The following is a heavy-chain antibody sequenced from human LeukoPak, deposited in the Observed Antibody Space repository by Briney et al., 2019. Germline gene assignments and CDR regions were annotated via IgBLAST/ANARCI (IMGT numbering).Heavy chain of an antibody. Sequence: GGSLRLSCAASGFTFSSYAMHWVRQAPGKGLEWVAVISYDGSNKYYADSVKGRFTISRDNSKNTLYLQMNSLRAEDTAVYYCARDRVGYNWNDEVDYWGQGTLVTVSS. CDR2: ISYDGSNK. CDR1: GFTFSSYA. V-gene: IGHV3-30-3*01. J-gene: IGHJ4*02. D-gene: IGHD1-20*01. CDR3: ARDRVGYNWNDEVDY.